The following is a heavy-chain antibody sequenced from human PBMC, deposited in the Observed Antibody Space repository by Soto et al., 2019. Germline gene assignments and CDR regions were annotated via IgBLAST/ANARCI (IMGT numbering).Heavy chain of an antibody. CDR1: GGSINSYW. CDR2: VYSTGTT. D-gene: IGHD3-10*01. V-gene: IGHV4-4*07. Sequence: ETLSLTCSVSGGSINSYWWSWIRQPAGKGLEWIGRVYSTGTTDYNPSLNSRATMSVETSKNQFSLKLTSVTAADTAVYYCARDIGSYAYGEGYWGQGIQVTVSS. J-gene: IGHJ4*02. CDR3: ARDIGSYAYGEGY.